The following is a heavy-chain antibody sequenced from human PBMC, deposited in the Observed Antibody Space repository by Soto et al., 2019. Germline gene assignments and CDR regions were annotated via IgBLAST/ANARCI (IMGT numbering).Heavy chain of an antibody. D-gene: IGHD3-10*01. Sequence: DVQLLEAGGGLMKPGGSLRLSCAASGFTFRTYAMNWVRQAPGKGLEWISAISGSGSFTHYADSVRGRFTISRDNSQNQLYLQMNTLRGDDTAMYYCAKIPTGSGSSKFDYWGQGIQVTVSS. CDR3: AKIPTGSGSSKFDY. J-gene: IGHJ4*02. V-gene: IGHV3-23*01. CDR2: ISGSGSFT. CDR1: GFTFRTYA.